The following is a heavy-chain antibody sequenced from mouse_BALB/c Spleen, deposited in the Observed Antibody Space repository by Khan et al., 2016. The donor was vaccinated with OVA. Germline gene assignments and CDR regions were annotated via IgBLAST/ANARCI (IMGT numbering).Heavy chain of an antibody. V-gene: IGHV1-4*01. CDR1: GYTFTTYT. D-gene: IGHD3-2*01. CDR3: ARSGQLGLRGGFTY. Sequence: QVQLQQSGAELARPGASVKMSCKTSGYTFTTYTLHWVKQRPGRSLEWIGYINPSNDYTNYNQKFKDKSTLTADKSSSTAYMQLSSLTSEDSAVYYCARSGQLGLRGGFTYWGQGTLGTVSA. J-gene: IGHJ3*01. CDR2: INPSNDYT.